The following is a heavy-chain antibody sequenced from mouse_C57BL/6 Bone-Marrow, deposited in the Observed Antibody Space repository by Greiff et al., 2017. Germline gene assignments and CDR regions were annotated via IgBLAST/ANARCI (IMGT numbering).Heavy chain of an antibody. CDR3: ARKFYYYGSSYRYFDD. D-gene: IGHD1-1*01. J-gene: IGHJ2*01. CDR1: GYTFTSYG. CDR2: IYPRSGNT. Sequence: VKLMESGAELARPGASVKLSCKASGYTFTSYGISWVKQRTGQGLEWIGEIYPRSGNTYYNEKFKGKATLTADKSSSTTYMELRSLTSEDSAVYFCARKFYYYGSSYRYFDDWGQGTTLTVSS. V-gene: IGHV1-81*01.